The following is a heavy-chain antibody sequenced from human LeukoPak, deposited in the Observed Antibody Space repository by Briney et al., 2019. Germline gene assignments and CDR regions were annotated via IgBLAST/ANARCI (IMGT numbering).Heavy chain of an antibody. J-gene: IGHJ4*02. CDR2: ISHSGST. CDR3: ARVGGYSYGNYYFNY. CDR1: GYSISSGYY. Sequence: SETLSLTCAVSGYSISSGYYWGWIRQPPGKGLDWIGSISHSGSTYYNPSLRSRVTISIDTSKIQFSLRLSSVTATDTSVYYCARVGGYSYGNYYFNYWGQGTLVTVSS. V-gene: IGHV4-38-2*01. D-gene: IGHD5-18*01.